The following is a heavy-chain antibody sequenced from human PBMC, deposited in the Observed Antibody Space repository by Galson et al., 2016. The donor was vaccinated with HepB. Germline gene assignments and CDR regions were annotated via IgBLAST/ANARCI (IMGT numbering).Heavy chain of an antibody. CDR3: VRDHSVVPTTAYNWFDP. CDR2: INSDGTIS. V-gene: IGHV3-74*01. CDR1: GFAFRSHW. Sequence: SLRLSCAASGFAFRSHWMHWVRQDLGKGLVWVSRINSDGTISNYADSVEGRFTISRDNAKNTLYLQMNSLRAEDTAVYFCVRDHSVVPTTAYNWFDPWGRGTLVTVSS. D-gene: IGHD4-23*01. J-gene: IGHJ5*02.